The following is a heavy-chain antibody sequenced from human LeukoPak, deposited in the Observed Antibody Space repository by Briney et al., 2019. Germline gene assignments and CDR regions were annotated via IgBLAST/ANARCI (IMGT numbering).Heavy chain of an antibody. CDR3: ARDQSRYYYGSGSPYNWFDP. CDR2: IYHSGST. J-gene: IGHJ5*02. D-gene: IGHD3-10*01. Sequence: SETLSLTCTVSGYSISSGYYWGWSRQPPGKGLEWIGSIYHSGSTYYNPSLKSRVTISVDTSKNQFSLKLSSVTAADTAVYYCARDQSRYYYGSGSPYNWFDPWGQGTLVTVSS. CDR1: GYSISSGYY. V-gene: IGHV4-38-2*02.